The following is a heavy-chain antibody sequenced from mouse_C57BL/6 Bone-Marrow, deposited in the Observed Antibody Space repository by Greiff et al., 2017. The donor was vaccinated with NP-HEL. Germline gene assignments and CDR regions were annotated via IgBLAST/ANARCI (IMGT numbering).Heavy chain of an antibody. CDR2: IDPETGGT. V-gene: IGHV1-15*01. CDR3: TRRGSYGSSYLYWYFDV. D-gene: IGHD1-1*01. CDR1: GYTFTDYE. Sequence: QVQLQQSGAELVRPGASVTLSCKASGYTFTDYEMHWVKQTPVHGLEWIGAIDPETGGTAYNQKFKGKAILTADKSSSTAYMELRSLTSEDSAVYYCTRRGSYGSSYLYWYFDVWGTGTTVTGSA. J-gene: IGHJ1*03.